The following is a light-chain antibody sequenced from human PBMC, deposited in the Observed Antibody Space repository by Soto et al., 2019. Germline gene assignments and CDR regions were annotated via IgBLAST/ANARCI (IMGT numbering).Light chain of an antibody. CDR2: SND. V-gene: IGLV1-44*01. CDR1: SSNIGDNT. CDR3: AVWDDSLDGVV. J-gene: IGLJ2*01. Sequence: QSVLTQPPSASGTPGQSVTISCSGSSSNIGDNTVNWYQQLPGTAPKLLIYSNDPRSSGVPDRFSGSKSGTSASLAISGLQSEDEADYYCAVWDDSLDGVVFGGGTKVTVL.